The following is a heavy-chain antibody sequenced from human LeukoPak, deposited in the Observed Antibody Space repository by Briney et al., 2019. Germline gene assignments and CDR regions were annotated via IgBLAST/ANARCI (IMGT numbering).Heavy chain of an antibody. CDR1: GYSISSGYY. CDR3: ARYLVVPAAPDY. Sequence: PSETLSLTCAVSGYSISSGYYWGWIRQPPGKGLEWIGSIYHSGSTYYNPSLKSRVTISVDTSKNQFSLKLSSVTAADTAVYYCARYLVVPAAPDYWGQGTLVTVSS. J-gene: IGHJ4*02. CDR2: IYHSGST. D-gene: IGHD2-2*01. V-gene: IGHV4-38-2*01.